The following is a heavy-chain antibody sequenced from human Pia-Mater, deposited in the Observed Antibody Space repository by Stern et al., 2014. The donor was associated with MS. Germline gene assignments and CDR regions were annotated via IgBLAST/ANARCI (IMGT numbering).Heavy chain of an antibody. CDR1: GYTFTGYF. V-gene: IGHV1-2*04. Sequence: VQLVESGAEVKKPGASVKVSCKASGYTFTGYFMHWGRQAPGQGLEWMGWINPSSGGTNYALQFQGWVTMTRDTSISTAYMELRRLKSDDTAIYYCARGGPYGDYGLWFDPWGQGTLVTVSS. J-gene: IGHJ5*02. CDR2: INPSSGGT. D-gene: IGHD4-17*01. CDR3: ARGGPYGDYGLWFDP.